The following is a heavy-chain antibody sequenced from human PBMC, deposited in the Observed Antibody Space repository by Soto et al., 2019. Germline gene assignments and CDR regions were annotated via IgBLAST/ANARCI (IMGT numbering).Heavy chain of an antibody. CDR2: INPNSGGT. CDR3: ARASITIFGVVIPYYYYGMDV. Sequence: ASVKVSCKASGYTFTGYYMHWVRQAPGQGLEWMGWINPNSGGTNYAQKFQGRVTVTRDTSISTAYMGLSRLRSDDTAVYYCARASITIFGVVIPYYYYGMDVWGQGTTVTVSS. V-gene: IGHV1-2*02. CDR1: GYTFTGYY. J-gene: IGHJ6*02. D-gene: IGHD3-3*01.